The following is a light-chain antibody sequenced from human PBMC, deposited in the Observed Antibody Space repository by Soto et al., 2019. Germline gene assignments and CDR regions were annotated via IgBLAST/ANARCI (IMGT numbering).Light chain of an antibody. Sequence: EIVMTQSPATLSVSPGERATLSCRASQSVSSNLAWYQQKPGQAPRLLIYGASTRATGIPARFSRSGSGTEFTLTISSLQSEDFGVYYCQQYNNWPLTFGGGTKVEIK. J-gene: IGKJ4*01. CDR3: QQYNNWPLT. CDR2: GAS. V-gene: IGKV3-15*01. CDR1: QSVSSN.